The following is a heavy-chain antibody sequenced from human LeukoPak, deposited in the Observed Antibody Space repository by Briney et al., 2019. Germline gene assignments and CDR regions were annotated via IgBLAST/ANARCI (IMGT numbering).Heavy chain of an antibody. CDR1: GFIFSNYP. CDR2: ISGSGVSS. J-gene: IGHJ1*01. V-gene: IGHV3-23*01. CDR3: AKDWDSVVVPASMGHH. Sequence: PGGSLRLSWVAFGFIFSNYPMTWVRRAPGKGREWVSVISGSGVSSYYADSVKGRFTVSRDNAKNTLYLQMNTLRVEDTAVYYCAKDWDSVVVPASMGHHWGQGNLVTVSS. D-gene: IGHD2-2*01.